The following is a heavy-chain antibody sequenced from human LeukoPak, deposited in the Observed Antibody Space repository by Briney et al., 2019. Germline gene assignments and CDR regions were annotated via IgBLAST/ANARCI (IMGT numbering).Heavy chain of an antibody. V-gene: IGHV3-23*01. J-gene: IGHJ4*02. D-gene: IGHD1-26*01. CDR3: ANKVGN. CDR2: ISGDGATT. Sequence: GGSLRLSCAASGFPFSSYAMTWVRQAPGKGLEWVSSISGDGATTYHADSVKGRFTISRDNSKNTLYLQMNSLRAEDTAVYYCANKVGNWGQGTLVTVSS. CDR1: GFPFSSYA.